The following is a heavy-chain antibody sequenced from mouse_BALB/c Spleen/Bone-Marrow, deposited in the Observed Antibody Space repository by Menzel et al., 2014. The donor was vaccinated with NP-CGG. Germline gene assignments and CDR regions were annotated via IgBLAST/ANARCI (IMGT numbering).Heavy chain of an antibody. CDR2: IDPANGNT. CDR3: ARYYYGNSLFAY. CDR1: GFNIKDTY. V-gene: IGHV14-3*02. Sequence: LVESGAELVRPGASVKLSCTASGFNIKDTYMYWVKQRPEQGLEWIGRIDPANGNTKYDPKFQDKATITADTSSNTAYLQLSSLTSEDTAVYYCARYYYGNSLFAYWGQGTLVTVSA. D-gene: IGHD1-1*01. J-gene: IGHJ3*01.